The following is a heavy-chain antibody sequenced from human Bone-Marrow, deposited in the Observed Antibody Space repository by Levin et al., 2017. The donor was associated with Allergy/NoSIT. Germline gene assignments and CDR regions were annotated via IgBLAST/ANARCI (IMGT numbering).Heavy chain of an antibody. J-gene: IGHJ4*02. CDR3: AKYSPDYSGSYYYFDY. D-gene: IGHD1-26*01. CDR1: GFTFSSYG. Sequence: PGGSLRLSCAASGFTFSSYGMHWVRQAPGKGLEWVAVISYDGSNKYYADSVKGRFTISRDNSKNTLYLQMNSLRAEDTAVYYCAKYSPDYSGSYYYFDYWGQGTLVTVSS. V-gene: IGHV3-30*18. CDR2: ISYDGSNK.